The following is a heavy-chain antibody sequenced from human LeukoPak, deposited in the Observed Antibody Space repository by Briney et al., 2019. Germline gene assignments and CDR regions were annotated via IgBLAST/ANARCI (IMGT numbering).Heavy chain of an antibody. CDR2: INPSGGST. CDR1: GYTFTSYY. D-gene: IGHD3-3*01. J-gene: IGHJ6*02. Sequence: ASVKVSCKASGYTFTSYYIHWVRPAPGQGLAWMGIINPSGGSTSYAQKFQGRVTMTRDTSTSTVYMELSSLRSEDTAVYYCARVSLPYYDFWSGFDYYGMDVWGQGTTVTVSS. V-gene: IGHV1-46*01. CDR3: ARVSLPYYDFWSGFDYYGMDV.